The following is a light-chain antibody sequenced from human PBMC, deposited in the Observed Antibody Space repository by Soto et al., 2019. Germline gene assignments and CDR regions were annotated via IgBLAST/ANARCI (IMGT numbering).Light chain of an antibody. J-gene: IGKJ1*01. CDR3: RQSYSTPRT. V-gene: IGKV3-15*01. Sequence: EIVMTQFPATLSESPGERVTLSCRASQSVSSNLAWYQQKPGQAPRLLIYGASTRATGIPARFSGSGSGTDFTLTISSLQPEDFATYYCRQSYSTPRTFGQGTKVDIK. CDR2: GAS. CDR1: QSVSSN.